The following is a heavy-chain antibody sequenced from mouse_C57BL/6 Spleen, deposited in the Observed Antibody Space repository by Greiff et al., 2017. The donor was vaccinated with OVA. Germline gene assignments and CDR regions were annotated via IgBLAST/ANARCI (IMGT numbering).Heavy chain of an antibody. J-gene: IGHJ4*01. Sequence: QVQLQQPGAELAKPGASVKLSCKASGYTFTSYWMHWVKQRPGQGLEWIGYINPSSGYTKYNQKFKDKATLTADKSSSTAYMQLSSLTYEDSAVYYCAYYDGYLSYAMDYWGQGTSVTVSS. D-gene: IGHD2-3*01. CDR2: INPSSGYT. CDR3: AYYDGYLSYAMDY. CDR1: GYTFTSYW. V-gene: IGHV1-7*01.